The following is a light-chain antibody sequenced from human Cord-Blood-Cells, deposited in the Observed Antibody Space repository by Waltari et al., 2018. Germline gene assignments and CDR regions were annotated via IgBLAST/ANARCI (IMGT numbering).Light chain of an antibody. V-gene: IGKV2-24*01. CDR2: KIS. Sequence: DIVMTQTPLSSPVTLGQPASISCRSSQSLVHSAGNTYLSLLKQRPGQPPRLRVYKISNRFSVVRDRVSGGGAGTDFTLKISRVEAEEVGLYYCMQATQLPQTFGQVTKLEIK. CDR3: MQATQLPQT. CDR1: QSLVHSAGNTY. J-gene: IGKJ2*01.